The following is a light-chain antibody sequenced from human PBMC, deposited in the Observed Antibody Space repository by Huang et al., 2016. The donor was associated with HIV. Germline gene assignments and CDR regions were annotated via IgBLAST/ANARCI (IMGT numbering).Light chain of an antibody. CDR3: QQYNTFQFT. CDR1: QNIHAW. V-gene: IGKV1-5*03. J-gene: IGKJ3*01. Sequence: DIQMTQSPSTLPASVGDRVTITCRASQNIHAWLAWYQQKPGKAPKLLIYKASTLQIRVPSRFSGSGSGTEFTLTISSLQPDDFATYYCQQYNTFQFTFGPGTKVDVK. CDR2: KAS.